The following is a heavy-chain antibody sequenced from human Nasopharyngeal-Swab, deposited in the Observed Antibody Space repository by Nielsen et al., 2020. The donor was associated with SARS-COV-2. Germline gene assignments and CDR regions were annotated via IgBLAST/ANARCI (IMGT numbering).Heavy chain of an antibody. CDR3: ARHRTMATRKTDFDY. D-gene: IGHD5-24*01. CDR1: GGSISSSNW. CDR2: IYHSGST. J-gene: IGHJ4*02. V-gene: IGHV4-4*02. Sequence: SETLSLTCTVSGGSISSSNWWSWVRQPPGKGLEWIGEIYHSGSTNYNPSLKSRVTISVDTSKNQFSLKLSSVTAADTAVYYCARHRTMATRKTDFDYWGQGTLVTVSS.